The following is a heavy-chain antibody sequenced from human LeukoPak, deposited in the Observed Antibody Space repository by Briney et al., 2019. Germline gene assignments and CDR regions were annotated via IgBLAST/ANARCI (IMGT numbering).Heavy chain of an antibody. CDR3: AKGDSSGWYCRY. V-gene: IGHV3-23*01. CDR2: ISGSGGST. J-gene: IGHJ4*02. Sequence: GGSLRLSCAASGFTFSSYAMSWVRQAPGKGLEWVSAISGSGGSTYYADSVKGRFTISRDNSKNTLYLHMNSLRAEDTAVYYCAKGDSSGWYCRYWGQGTLVTVSS. D-gene: IGHD6-19*01. CDR1: GFTFSSYA.